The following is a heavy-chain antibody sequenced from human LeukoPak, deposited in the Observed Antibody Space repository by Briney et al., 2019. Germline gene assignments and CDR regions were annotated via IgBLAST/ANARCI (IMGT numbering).Heavy chain of an antibody. J-gene: IGHJ4*02. D-gene: IGHD2-2*03. CDR3: AKLSILLNWISPIDC. V-gene: IGHV3-23*01. CDR1: GFTFSNYA. Sequence: QAGGSLRLSCAASGFTFSNYAMTWVRQAPGKGLEWVSGVSGSGVVTHYADSVKGRFTISRDNSKNTLYLQMNSLRAEDTAVYYCAKLSILLNWISPIDCWGQGTLVTVSP. CDR2: VSGSGVVT.